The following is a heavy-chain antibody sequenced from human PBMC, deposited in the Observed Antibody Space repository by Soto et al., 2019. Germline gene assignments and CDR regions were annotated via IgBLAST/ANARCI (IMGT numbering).Heavy chain of an antibody. Sequence: ASVKVSCKASGYTFTGYYMHWVRQAPGQGLEWMGWINPYSGGTNYAQKFQGRVTMTRDTSTSTAYMELRRLRSDDTAVYYCARPSDWDAFDIWGQGTMVTVSS. J-gene: IGHJ3*02. CDR1: GYTFTGYY. CDR2: INPYSGGT. D-gene: IGHD3-9*01. V-gene: IGHV1-2*02. CDR3: ARPSDWDAFDI.